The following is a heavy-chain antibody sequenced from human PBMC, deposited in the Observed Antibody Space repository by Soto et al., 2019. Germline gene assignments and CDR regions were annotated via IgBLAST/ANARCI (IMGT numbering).Heavy chain of an antibody. CDR1: GGSISSGGYS. V-gene: IGHV4-30-2*01. CDR3: SRVENSYGFMDV. J-gene: IGHJ6*02. D-gene: IGHD5-18*01. Sequence: PSETLSLTCAVSGGSISSGGYSWSWIRQPPGKGLEWIGYIYHIGSTYYNPSLKSRVTISVDRSKNQFSLKLSSVTAADTAAYYCSRVENSYGFMDVWGQGTTVTVSS. CDR2: IYHIGST.